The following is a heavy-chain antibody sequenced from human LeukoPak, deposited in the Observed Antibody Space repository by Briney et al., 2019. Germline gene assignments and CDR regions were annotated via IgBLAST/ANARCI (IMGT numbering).Heavy chain of an antibody. CDR2: ISALNGNT. V-gene: IGHV1-18*01. J-gene: IGHJ4*02. CDR3: AKHDHWGFDYFDY. D-gene: IGHD7-27*01. CDR1: GYTFSTFSNYG. Sequence: ASVKVSCKASGYTFSTFSNYGISWVRQAPGQGLEWMGWISALNGNTNYAQNLQGRVTMTTDTSTSTAYMELRSLTSDDTAVYYCAKHDHWGFDYFDYWGQGTLVTVSS.